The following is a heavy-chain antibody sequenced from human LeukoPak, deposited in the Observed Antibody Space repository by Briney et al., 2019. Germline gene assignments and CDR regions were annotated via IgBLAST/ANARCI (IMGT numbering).Heavy chain of an antibody. CDR1: GFTLSSYG. V-gene: IGHV3-23*01. CDR2: ISGSGGST. D-gene: IGHD1-1*01. J-gene: IGHJ3*02. Sequence: GGSLRLSCAASGFTLSSYGMSWVRQAPGKGLEWVSAISGSGGSTYYADSVKGRFTISRDNSKNTLYLQMDSLRAEDTAVYYCARSRPATGTSRHPFDIWGQGTVVTVSS. CDR3: ARSRPATGTSRHPFDI.